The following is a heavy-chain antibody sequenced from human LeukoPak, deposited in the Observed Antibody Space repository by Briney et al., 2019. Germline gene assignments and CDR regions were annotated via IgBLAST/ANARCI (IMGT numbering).Heavy chain of an antibody. Sequence: SETLSLTCTVSGGSISSSSYYWDWIRQPPGKGLEWIGTSYYSGTTYYNPSLKSRVTISVDTTRNQFSLKLSSVTATDTAVYYCARMIGDDAFDIWGQGTMFTLSS. V-gene: IGHV4-39*01. CDR3: ARMIGDDAFDI. CDR2: SYYSGTT. J-gene: IGHJ3*02. CDR1: GGSISSSSYY. D-gene: IGHD3-22*01.